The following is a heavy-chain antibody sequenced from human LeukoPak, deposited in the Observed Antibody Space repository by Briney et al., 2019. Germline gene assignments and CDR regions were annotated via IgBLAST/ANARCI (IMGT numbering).Heavy chain of an antibody. Sequence: SETLSLTCTVSGGSISSYYRSWIRQPPGKGLEWIGYIYYNGSTNYNPSLKSRVTISVDTSKNQFSLKLSSVTAADTAVYYCARVRFLKPYCGGDCYFDYWGQGTLVTVSS. J-gene: IGHJ4*02. CDR3: ARVRFLKPYCGGDCYFDY. D-gene: IGHD2-21*02. CDR2: IYYNGST. V-gene: IGHV4-59*01. CDR1: GGSISSYY.